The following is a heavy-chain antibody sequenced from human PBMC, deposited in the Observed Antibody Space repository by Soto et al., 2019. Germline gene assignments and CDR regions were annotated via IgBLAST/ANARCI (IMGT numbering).Heavy chain of an antibody. CDR1: GFTFDDYA. CDR3: ARDWPYYDILWVFDP. D-gene: IGHD3-9*01. CDR2: ITWNSGSI. Sequence: GGSLRLSCAASGFTFDDYAMHWVRQAPGKGLEWVSGITWNSGSIGYADSVKGRFTISRDNSKNTLYLQMNSLRAEDTAVYYCARDWPYYDILWVFDPWGQGT. J-gene: IGHJ5*02. V-gene: IGHV3-9*01.